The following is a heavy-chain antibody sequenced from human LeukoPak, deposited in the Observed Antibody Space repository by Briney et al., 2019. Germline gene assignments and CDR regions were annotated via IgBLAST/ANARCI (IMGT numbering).Heavy chain of an antibody. D-gene: IGHD6-25*01. V-gene: IGHV1-18*01. Sequence: ASVNLSCTASGYSFTTYGISWVRQAPGPGLEWVGWISAYNGNTNYAQKLQGRVTMPTHIPTSAAYIELRSLRYDYPGVYYCARDMLAARPNWFVPWRQGALLSLS. CDR2: ISAYNGNT. J-gene: IGHJ5*02. CDR1: GYSFTTYG. CDR3: ARDMLAARPNWFVP.